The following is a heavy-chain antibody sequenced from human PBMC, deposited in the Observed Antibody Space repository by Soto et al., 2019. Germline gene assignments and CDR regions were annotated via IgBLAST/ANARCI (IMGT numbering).Heavy chain of an antibody. D-gene: IGHD5-18*01. V-gene: IGHV3-23*01. CDR2: ISGSGGST. CDR3: AKIHGGYSYGQTGADFDY. J-gene: IGHJ4*02. Sequence: EVQLLESGGGLVQPGGSLRLSCAASGFTFSSYAMSWVRQAPGKGLEWVSAISGSGGSTYYADSVKGRFTISRDNSKNTLYLQTNSLRAEDTAVYYCAKIHGGYSYGQTGADFDYWGQGTLVTVSS. CDR1: GFTFSSYA.